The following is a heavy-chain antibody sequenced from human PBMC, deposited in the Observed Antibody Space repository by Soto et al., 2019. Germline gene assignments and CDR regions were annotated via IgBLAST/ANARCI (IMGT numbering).Heavy chain of an antibody. D-gene: IGHD3-22*01. V-gene: IGHV4-30-2*01. CDR3: ARWGYDSSGFNWFDP. Sequence: QLQLQESGSGLVKPSQTLSLTCAVSGGSISSGGYSWSWIRQPPGKGLEWIGYIYHSGSTYYNPSLKSRGTISVDRSKNQFSLKLSSVTAADTAVYYCARWGYDSSGFNWFDPWGQGTLVTVSS. CDR2: IYHSGST. J-gene: IGHJ5*02. CDR1: GGSISSGGYS.